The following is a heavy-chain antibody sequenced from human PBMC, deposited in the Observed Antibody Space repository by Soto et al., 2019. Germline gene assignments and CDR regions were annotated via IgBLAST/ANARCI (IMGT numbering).Heavy chain of an antibody. CDR2: IYYSGST. D-gene: IGHD6-13*01. Sequence: SETLSLTCTVSGGSISSYYWSWIRQPPGKGLEWIGYIYYSGSTNYNPSLKSRVTISVDTSKNQFSLKLSSVTAADTAVYYCARGLVNSSWYINWGQGTLVTVSS. V-gene: IGHV4-59*12. CDR3: ARGLVNSSWYIN. CDR1: GGSISSYY. J-gene: IGHJ4*02.